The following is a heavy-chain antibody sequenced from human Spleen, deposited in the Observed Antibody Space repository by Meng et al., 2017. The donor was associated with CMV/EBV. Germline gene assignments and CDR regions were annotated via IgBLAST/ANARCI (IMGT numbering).Heavy chain of an antibody. CDR2: ITRDGGTT. D-gene: IGHD1-26*01. V-gene: IGHV3-43*01. J-gene: IGHJ4*02. Sequence: GESLKISCAASGFTFDDYTMHWVRQAPGKGLEWVSLITRDGGTTYYADSVKGRFTISRDNSKNSLYLQMNSLRTEDTALYSCAKDTSGGWPYWSYFDYWGPGIRVTVSS. CDR1: GFTFDDYT. CDR3: AKDTSGGWPYWSYFDY.